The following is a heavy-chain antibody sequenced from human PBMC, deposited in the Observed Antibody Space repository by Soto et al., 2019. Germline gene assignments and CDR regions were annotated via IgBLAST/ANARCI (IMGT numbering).Heavy chain of an antibody. CDR2: ISYDGSNK. CDR1: GFTFSSYG. J-gene: IGHJ5*02. D-gene: IGHD1-26*01. Sequence: QVQLVESGGGVVQPGRSLRLSCAASGFTFSSYGMHWVRQAPGKGLEWVAVISYDGSNKYYADSVKGRFTISRDNSKNPLYLQMNSLRAEDTAVYYCAKDHIPRVPWTSGSYNWFDPWGQGTLVTVSS. V-gene: IGHV3-30*18. CDR3: AKDHIPRVPWTSGSYNWFDP.